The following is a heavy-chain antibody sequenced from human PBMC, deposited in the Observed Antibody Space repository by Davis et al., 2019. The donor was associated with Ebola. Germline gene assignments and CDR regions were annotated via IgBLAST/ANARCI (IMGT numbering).Heavy chain of an antibody. CDR1: GDSVSGSSGA. D-gene: IGHD3-16*01. CDR3: TRGWMRGSMDV. CDR2: TYYNSKWYI. J-gene: IGHJ6*01. V-gene: IGHV6-1*01. Sequence: HSQTLSLTCAISGDSVSGSSGAWNWIRQSPSGGLEWLGRTYYNSKWYIDYAVSVRGRITINPDTSGNQFSLQVNSVTPEDRGVYYCTRGWMRGSMDVWSQGTTVTVAS.